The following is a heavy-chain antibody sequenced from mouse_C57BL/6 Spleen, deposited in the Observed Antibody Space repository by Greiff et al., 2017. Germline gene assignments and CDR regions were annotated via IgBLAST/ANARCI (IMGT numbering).Heavy chain of an antibody. D-gene: IGHD2-1*01. V-gene: IGHV1-61*01. CDR1: GYTFTSYW. CDR3: ARGKGTTGYAMDC. J-gene: IGHJ4*01. Sequence: QVQLQQPGAELVRPGSSVKLSCKASGYTFTSYWMDWVKQRPGQGLEWIGNIYPSDSETHYNQKFKDKATLTVDKSSSTAYMQLSSLTSEDSAVYYCARGKGTTGYAMDCWGQGTSVTVSS. CDR2: IYPSDSET.